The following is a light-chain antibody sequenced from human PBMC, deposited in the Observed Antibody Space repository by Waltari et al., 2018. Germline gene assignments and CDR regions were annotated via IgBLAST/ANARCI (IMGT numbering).Light chain of an antibody. CDR2: DDW. J-gene: IGLJ3*02. CDR3: QVWNSFIDHWV. V-gene: IGLV3-21*02. CDR1: RIGTRS. Sequence: SYELTQPPAVSVAPGQTATTTCEGQRIGTRSVHWYQKKPGQAPVVVVYDDWNRPSGVPERFSGSNSGSTATLIISRVEAGDEADYYCQVWNSFIDHWVFGGGTKLTVL.